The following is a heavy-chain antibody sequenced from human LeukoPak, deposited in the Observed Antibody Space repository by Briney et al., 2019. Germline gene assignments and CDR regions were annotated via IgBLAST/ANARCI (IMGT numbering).Heavy chain of an antibody. CDR1: ESSLSSHY. Sequence: PDPLSLTHTISESSLSSHYWSSIRQPPGKEMEWIGYDSNNGNINYSPALKSRVTISVDTSKRQFSLKLSSVTAADTAVYYCARDNWGSIDYWGQGILVTVSS. V-gene: IGHV4-59*11. D-gene: IGHD7-27*01. CDR2: DSNNGNI. CDR3: ARDNWGSIDY. J-gene: IGHJ4*02.